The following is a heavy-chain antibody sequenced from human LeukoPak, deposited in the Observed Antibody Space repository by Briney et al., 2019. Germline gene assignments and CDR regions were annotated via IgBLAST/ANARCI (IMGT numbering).Heavy chain of an antibody. D-gene: IGHD6-13*01. V-gene: IGHV1-2*02. CDR2: IKPNSGGT. J-gene: IGHJ4*02. CDR1: GYTFTDYY. Sequence: AALKVSCTASGYTFTDYYMHWVRQAPGQGLEWMGWIKPNSGGTNSAQNFQGRVTMTRDTSITTDYMELSRLTSDDTAVYYCARELGSSWAKRGDYWGQGTLVTVPS. CDR3: ARELGSSWAKRGDY.